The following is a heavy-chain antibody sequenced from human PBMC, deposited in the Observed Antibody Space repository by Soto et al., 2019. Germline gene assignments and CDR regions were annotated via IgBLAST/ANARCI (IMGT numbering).Heavy chain of an antibody. CDR3: AKDQSEGFWSGYYDH. CDR1: GFPFDKFA. D-gene: IGHD3-3*01. CDR2: ISGEGIKA. Sequence: GGSLRLSCTASGFPFDKFAVTWVRQAPGKGLEWVSRISGEGIKAYYADSVKGRFTISKDNSKNMVFLQMNSLRVEDTALYYCAKDQSEGFWSGYYDHWGQGALVTVSS. J-gene: IGHJ4*02. V-gene: IGHV3-23*01.